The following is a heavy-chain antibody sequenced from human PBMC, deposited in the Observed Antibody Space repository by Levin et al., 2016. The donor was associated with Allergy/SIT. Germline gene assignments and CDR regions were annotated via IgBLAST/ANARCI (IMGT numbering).Heavy chain of an antibody. J-gene: IGHJ5*02. V-gene: IGHV1-18*01. D-gene: IGHD6-13*01. CDR2: ISAYNGNT. CDR3: ARARWSSSSLEPQFDP. Sequence: WVRQAPGQGLEWMGWISAYNGNTNYAQKLQGRVTMTTDTSTSTAYMELRSLRSDDTAVYYCARARWSSSSLEPQFDPWGQGTLVTVSS.